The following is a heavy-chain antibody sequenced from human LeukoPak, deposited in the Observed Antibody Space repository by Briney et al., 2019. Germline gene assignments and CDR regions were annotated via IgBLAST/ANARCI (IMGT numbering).Heavy chain of an antibody. Sequence: GGSLRLSCAASGFTFSSYGMHWVRQAPGKGLEWVAFIRYDGSNKYYADSVKGRFTISRDNSKNTLYLQMNSLRAEDTAVYYCAKDKRLERRIYYFDYWGQGTLVTVSS. CDR3: AKDKRLERRIYYFDY. V-gene: IGHV3-30*02. D-gene: IGHD1-1*01. CDR1: GFTFSSYG. J-gene: IGHJ4*02. CDR2: IRYDGSNK.